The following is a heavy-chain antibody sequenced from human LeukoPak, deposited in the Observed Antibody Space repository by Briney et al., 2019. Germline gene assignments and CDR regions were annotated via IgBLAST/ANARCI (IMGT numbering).Heavy chain of an antibody. CDR2: INGGGDT. Sequence: GGSLRLSCAASGFTFSSYGMSWVRQAPGKGLEWVPTINGGGDTFYADSVKGRFTISRDNSKNTLYLQMNSLRAEDTAAYYCAKRTPYRSGLYYFDYWGRGTLVTVSS. D-gene: IGHD6-19*01. J-gene: IGHJ4*02. CDR3: AKRTPYRSGLYYFDY. CDR1: GFTFSSYG. V-gene: IGHV3-23*01.